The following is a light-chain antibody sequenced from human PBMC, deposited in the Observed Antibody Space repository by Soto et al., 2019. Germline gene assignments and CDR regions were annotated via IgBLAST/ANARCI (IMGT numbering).Light chain of an antibody. V-gene: IGLV4-69*01. J-gene: IGLJ7*01. CDR1: SGHSNYA. Sequence: QSVLTQSPSASASLGASVKLTCTLSSGHSNYAIAWHQQQPEQGPRYLMKVNSGGSHIKGDGIPDRFSGSSSGAERYLFISSLQSEEEADYYCQTWGTGSAIVVFGGGTQLTVL. CDR3: QTWGTGSAIVV. CDR2: VNSGGSH.